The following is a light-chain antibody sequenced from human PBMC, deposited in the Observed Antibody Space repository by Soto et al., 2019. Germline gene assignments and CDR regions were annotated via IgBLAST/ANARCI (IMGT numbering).Light chain of an antibody. CDR2: DAS. Sequence: EIVLTQSPATLSLSPGERATLCCRASESVSSYLAWYQQKPGQAPRLLIYDASNRATGIPARFSGSGSGTDFTLTISSLEPEDFAVYYCQQRSNWPPRWTFGQGTKVELK. CDR3: QQRSNWPPRWT. V-gene: IGKV3-11*01. J-gene: IGKJ1*01. CDR1: ESVSSY.